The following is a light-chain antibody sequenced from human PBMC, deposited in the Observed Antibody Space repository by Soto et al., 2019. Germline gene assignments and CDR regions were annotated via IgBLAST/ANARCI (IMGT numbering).Light chain of an antibody. J-gene: IGKJ4*01. CDR1: QGISIH. CDR2: VAS. Sequence: DIQLTQSPSFLFASVGDRVTITCRASQGISIHLGWYQQKSGKAPKLLIYVASTLQSGVPSRFSGGGSGTEFTLTISSLQPEDFATYYWQQFSAYPLTFGGGTKVEIK. CDR3: QQFSAYPLT. V-gene: IGKV1-9*01.